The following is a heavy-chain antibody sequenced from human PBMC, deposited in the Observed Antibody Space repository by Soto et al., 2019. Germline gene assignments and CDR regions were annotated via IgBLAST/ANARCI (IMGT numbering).Heavy chain of an antibody. V-gene: IGHV4-39*01. J-gene: IGHJ4*02. CDR1: GGPIRSRDSY. D-gene: IGHD3-16*01. CDR2: FHYSGST. CDR3: ARGFGRSHFDY. Sequence: QVPESGPGLVGPSEAPSPTRPGSGGPIRSRDSYWGWIRPPPGKGLEWIGSFHYSGSTYYNPSLKSRVTISVDTSKNQLSLRVTSVTAADTAVYYCARGFGRSHFDYWGQGTLVTVSS.